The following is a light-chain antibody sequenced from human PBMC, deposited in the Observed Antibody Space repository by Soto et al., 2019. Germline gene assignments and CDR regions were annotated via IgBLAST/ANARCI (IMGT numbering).Light chain of an antibody. J-gene: IGLJ3*02. CDR1: SSNIGSNT. CDR2: SNN. CDR3: AAWDDSLNGWV. Sequence: VLTQPPSASGTPGQRVTISCSGSSSNIGSNTVNWYQQLPGTAPTLLIYSNNQRPSGVPDRFSGSKSGTSASLAISGLQSEDEADYYCAAWDDSLNGWVFGGGTKLTVL. V-gene: IGLV1-44*01.